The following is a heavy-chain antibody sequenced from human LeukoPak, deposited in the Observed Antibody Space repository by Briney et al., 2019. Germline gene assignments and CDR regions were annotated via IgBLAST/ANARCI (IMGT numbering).Heavy chain of an antibody. CDR3: AKQLGYCSDGSCYFPY. J-gene: IGHJ4*02. CDR1: GFTFSSSD. Sequence: GGSLRLSCAASGFTFSSSDMSWVRQAPGKGLEWVSAISNNGGYTYYADSVQGRFTISRDNSKSRLCLQMNSLRADDTAVYYCAKQLGYCSDGSCYFPYWGQGTLVTVSS. CDR2: ISNNGGYT. V-gene: IGHV3-23*01. D-gene: IGHD2-15*01.